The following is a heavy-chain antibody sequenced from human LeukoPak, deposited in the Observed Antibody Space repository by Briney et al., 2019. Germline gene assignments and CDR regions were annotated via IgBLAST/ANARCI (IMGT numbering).Heavy chain of an antibody. CDR1: GYTLTELS. Sequence: ASVKVSCKVSGYTLTELSMHWVRQAPGQGLEWMGWISAANFVIEFAPDFRDRLTLTQDISTSTAYMELRSLKSDDTAVYYCTRGGSVPAQGDLWGQGALVIVSS. V-gene: IGHV1-18*01. D-gene: IGHD3-10*01. CDR3: TRGGSVPAQGDL. J-gene: IGHJ5*02. CDR2: ISAANFVI.